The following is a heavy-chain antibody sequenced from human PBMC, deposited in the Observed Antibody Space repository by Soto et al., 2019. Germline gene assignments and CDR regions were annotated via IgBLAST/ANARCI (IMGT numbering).Heavy chain of an antibody. V-gene: IGHV4-61*01. Sequence: PSETLSLTCTVSGGSVSSDYYYWSWVRQSPGKGLEWIGYIYFTGSTNYNPSLKSRVTISVDTSKNQFSLKLSSVTAADTAAYYCARAPVAYSSSWYGMDVWGQGTTVT. D-gene: IGHD6-13*01. CDR1: GGSVSSDYYY. J-gene: IGHJ6*01. CDR3: ARAPVAYSSSWYGMDV. CDR2: IYFTGST.